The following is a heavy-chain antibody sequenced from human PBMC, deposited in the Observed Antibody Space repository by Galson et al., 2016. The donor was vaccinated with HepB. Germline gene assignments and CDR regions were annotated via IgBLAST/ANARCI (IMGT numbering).Heavy chain of an antibody. V-gene: IGHV3-53*01. D-gene: IGHD3-3*01. CDR3: ARDATYDFWSNYHPGAFDI. CDR1: GLIVRSNF. CDR2: IYNDGDT. J-gene: IGHJ3*02. Sequence: SLRLSCAASGLIVRSNFMTWVRQGPGKGLEWVATIYNDGDTFSAYSVKGRFSISRHNSNNILYLQMSNVTLDDTAVYYSARDATYDFWSNYHPGAFDIWGRGTIVTVSS.